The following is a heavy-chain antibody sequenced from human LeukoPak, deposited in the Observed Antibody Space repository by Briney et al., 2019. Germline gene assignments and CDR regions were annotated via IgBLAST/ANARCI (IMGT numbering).Heavy chain of an antibody. Sequence: GGSLRLSCAASGFTFSSYAMSWVRQAPGKGLEWVSSISSTGGTTYYAESVKGRFTISRDNSKNALYLQMNSLRAEDTAVYYCAKEVDLNYDILTGYYRGVYFDYWGQGTLVTVSS. CDR3: AKEVDLNYDILTGYYRGVYFDY. D-gene: IGHD3-9*01. CDR2: ISSTGGTT. J-gene: IGHJ4*02. CDR1: GFTFSSYA. V-gene: IGHV3-23*01.